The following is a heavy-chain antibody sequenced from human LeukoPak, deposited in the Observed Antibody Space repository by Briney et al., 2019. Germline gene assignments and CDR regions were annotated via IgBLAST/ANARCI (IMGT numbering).Heavy chain of an antibody. Sequence: SVKVSCKASGGTFSSYAISWVRQAPGQGLEWMGGIIPIFGTANYAQKFQGRVTITADESTSTAYMELSSLRSEDTAVYYCARVGVAANYRTENWFDPWGQGTLVTVSS. CDR3: ARVGVAANYRTENWFDP. J-gene: IGHJ5*02. CDR2: IIPIFGTA. D-gene: IGHD2-15*01. CDR1: GGTFSSYA. V-gene: IGHV1-69*13.